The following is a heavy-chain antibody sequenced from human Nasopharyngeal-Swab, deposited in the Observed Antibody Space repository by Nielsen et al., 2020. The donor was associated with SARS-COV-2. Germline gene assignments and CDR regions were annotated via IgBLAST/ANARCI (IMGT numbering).Heavy chain of an antibody. J-gene: IGHJ6*03. CDR2: INTDGSST. CDR1: GFTFSSYW. V-gene: IGHV3-74*01. D-gene: IGHD4-23*01. Sequence: GESLKISCAASGFTFSSYWMHWVRQAPGKGLVWVSRINTDGSSTNYADSVKGRFTISRDNAKNTVYLQMNSLRAEDTAVYYCARGGYGNYYHYYYYMDVWGKGTTVTVSS. CDR3: ARGGYGNYYHYYYYMDV.